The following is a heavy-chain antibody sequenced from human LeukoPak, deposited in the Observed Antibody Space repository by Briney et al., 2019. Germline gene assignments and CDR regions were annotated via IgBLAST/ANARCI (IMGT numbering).Heavy chain of an antibody. J-gene: IGHJ4*02. CDR3: ARYGHMATITWIGY. D-gene: IGHD5-24*01. CDR2: SYYRGRT. CDR1: VGFISSSSSY. V-gene: IGHV4-39*01. Sequence: SETLSLPCSVSVGFISSSSSYWGWVRQPPGKGLGWIGRSYYRGRTYYNPSLKSQLTISDDTSKNLLSLKLSSVTAQDTAVYYCARYGHMATITWIGYWGQGTLVTVSS.